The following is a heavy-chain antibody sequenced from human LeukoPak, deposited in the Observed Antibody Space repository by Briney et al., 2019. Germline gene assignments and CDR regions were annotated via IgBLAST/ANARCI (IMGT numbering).Heavy chain of an antibody. D-gene: IGHD3-22*01. J-gene: IGHJ4*02. V-gene: IGHV1-8*02. CDR1: GYTFTGYY. CDR2: MNPNSGNT. CDR3: ARADYDTSASTRKQIDY. Sequence: ASVKVSCKASGYTFTGYYMHWVRQAPGQGLEWMGWMNPNSGNTAYAQKFQGRVTMTRNTSISTAYMELSSLKSEDTAVYFCARADYDTSASTRKQIDYWGQGTLVTVSS.